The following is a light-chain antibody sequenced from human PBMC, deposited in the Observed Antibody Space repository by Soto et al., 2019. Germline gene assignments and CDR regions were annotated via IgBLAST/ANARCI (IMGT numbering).Light chain of an antibody. Sequence: DIQMTQSPTSLSASVGDRVTITCRASQGINNYLAWHQQKPGKVAKLLIYGASTLQSGVPSRFSGSASGTDFTLTISSLQPEDVATYYCQKYNGAKLEFGHGTQVDIX. CDR1: QGINNY. J-gene: IGKJ1*01. CDR3: QKYNGAKLE. CDR2: GAS. V-gene: IGKV1-27*01.